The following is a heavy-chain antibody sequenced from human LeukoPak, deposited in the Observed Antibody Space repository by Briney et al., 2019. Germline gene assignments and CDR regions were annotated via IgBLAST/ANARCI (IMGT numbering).Heavy chain of an antibody. V-gene: IGHV4-61*01. CDR3: ARRYRDIVRDYGMDV. CDR1: GVSVSSGSYY. J-gene: IGHJ6*02. CDR2: IYYGGST. Sequence: PSETLSLTCTVSGVSVSSGSYYWSWIRQPPGKGLEWIGYIYYGGSTNYNPSLKSRVTISVDTSKNQFSLKLSSVTAADTAVYYCARRYRDIVRDYGMDVWGQGTTVTVSS. D-gene: IGHD2-15*01.